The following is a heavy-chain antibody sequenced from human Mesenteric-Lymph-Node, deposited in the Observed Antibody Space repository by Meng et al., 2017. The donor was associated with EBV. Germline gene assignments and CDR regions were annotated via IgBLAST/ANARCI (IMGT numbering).Heavy chain of an antibody. CDR3: AREGEVGYYESSGYYY. Sequence: QVQLQAPGPGLVKPSGTLSLPCAVSGGSISSGNWWTWVRQPPGKGLEWIGEIFPTGGTNYNPSLKSRVTISVDKSKNQFSLKLSSVTAADTAVYYCAREGEVGYYESSGYYYWGQRTLVTVSS. J-gene: IGHJ4*02. V-gene: IGHV4-4*02. CDR1: GGSISSGNW. D-gene: IGHD3-22*01. CDR2: IFPTGGT.